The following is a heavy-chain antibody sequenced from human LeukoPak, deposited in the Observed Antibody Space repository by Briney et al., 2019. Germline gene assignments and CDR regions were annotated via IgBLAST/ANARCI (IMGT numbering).Heavy chain of an antibody. J-gene: IGHJ3*02. CDR3: ARQSLVGMGAFDI. CDR2: ISPSGGST. CDR1: GYTFTSNY. V-gene: IGHV1-46*01. D-gene: IGHD6-19*01. Sequence: ASVKVSCKAFGYTFTSNYMHWVRQAPGQGPEWMGVISPSGGSTTYAQKFQGRVTLTRDMSTSTVYMELSSLRSEDTAVYYCARQSLVGMGAFDIWGQGTMVTVSS.